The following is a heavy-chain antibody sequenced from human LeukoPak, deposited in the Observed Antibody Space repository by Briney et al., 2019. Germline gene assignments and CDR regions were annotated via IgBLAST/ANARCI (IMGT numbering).Heavy chain of an antibody. V-gene: IGHV1-2*02. Sequence: GASVKVSCKASGYTFTGYHMHWVRQAPGQGLEWMGWINPNSGGTNYAQKSQGRVTMTRDTSISTAYMELSRLRSDDTAVYYCATVKYYDILTGYSTGWFDPWGQGTLVTVSS. D-gene: IGHD3-9*01. J-gene: IGHJ5*02. CDR1: GYTFTGYH. CDR2: INPNSGGT. CDR3: ATVKYYDILTGYSTGWFDP.